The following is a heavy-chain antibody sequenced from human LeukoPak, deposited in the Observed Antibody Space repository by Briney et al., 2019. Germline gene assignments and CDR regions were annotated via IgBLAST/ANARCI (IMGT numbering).Heavy chain of an antibody. CDR2: TYYRSKWYN. J-gene: IGHJ5*02. D-gene: IGHD2-2*01. CDR3: SRGRIVPAAGLRWFDP. Sequence: SQTLSLTCAISGDSVSSNSAAWNWLRQSPSRGLEWLGRTYYRSKWYNDYAVSVKSRIIISPDTSKNQFSLQLNSITPEDTAVYYCSRGRIVPAAGLRWFDPWGQGTLVTVSS. CDR1: GDSVSSNSAA. V-gene: IGHV6-1*01.